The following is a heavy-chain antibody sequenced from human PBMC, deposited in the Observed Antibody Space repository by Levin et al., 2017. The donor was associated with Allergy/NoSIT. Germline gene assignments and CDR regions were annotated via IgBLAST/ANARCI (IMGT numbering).Heavy chain of an antibody. CDR1: GYTFNNYG. Sequence: GESLKISCKASGYTFNNYGISWVRQAPGQGLEWMGWISGSNGNTKYAQKLQGRVTMTTDTSTSTAYMELRSLRSDDTALYYCARDAASVVAAMFFYWGQGTLVTVSP. CDR2: ISGSNGNT. J-gene: IGHJ4*02. V-gene: IGHV1-18*01. D-gene: IGHD2-15*01. CDR3: ARDAASVVAAMFFY.